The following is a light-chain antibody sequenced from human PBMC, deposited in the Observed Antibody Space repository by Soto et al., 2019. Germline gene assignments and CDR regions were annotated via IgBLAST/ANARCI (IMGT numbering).Light chain of an antibody. Sequence: DIQMTQSPSSLSASVGDSVTITCRASQRIMTYLNWYQQHPGEAPKLLIYTASTLHSGVPSRFSGSGSGTDFTLTINNLQHEDFATYYCQQSFSAPRTFGQGTKVEIK. V-gene: IGKV1-39*01. CDR3: QQSFSAPRT. CDR2: TAS. J-gene: IGKJ1*01. CDR1: QRIMTY.